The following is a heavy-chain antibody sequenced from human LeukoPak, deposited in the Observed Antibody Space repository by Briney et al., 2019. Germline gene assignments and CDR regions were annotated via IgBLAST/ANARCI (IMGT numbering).Heavy chain of an antibody. CDR3: ARRSEFDNTHYHYFDY. CDR1: GGSIDSRSYY. Sequence: SETLSLTCTVSGGSIDSRSYYWDWIRQAPGKGLEWIGTIYHSGSTEYNPSLKSRVAIFVDTSKNQFSLILHSVAAADTAVYYCARRSEFDNTHYHYFDYWGQGALLTVFS. D-gene: IGHD2-15*01. CDR2: IYHSGST. V-gene: IGHV4-39*01. J-gene: IGHJ4*02.